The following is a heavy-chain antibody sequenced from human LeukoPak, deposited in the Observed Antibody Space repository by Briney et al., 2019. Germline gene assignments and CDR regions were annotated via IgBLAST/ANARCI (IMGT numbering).Heavy chain of an antibody. Sequence: GGSLRLSCATSDFSFSSRWMHWVRQAPGKGLVWVSRIISDGSSISYADSVKGRFTISRDNAKNTLYLQMNSLRAEDTAAYYCARGHVAGSDRHWDYWGQGALVTVSS. J-gene: IGHJ4*02. CDR2: IISDGSSI. D-gene: IGHD6-19*01. CDR1: DFSFSSRW. V-gene: IGHV3-74*01. CDR3: ARGHVAGSDRHWDY.